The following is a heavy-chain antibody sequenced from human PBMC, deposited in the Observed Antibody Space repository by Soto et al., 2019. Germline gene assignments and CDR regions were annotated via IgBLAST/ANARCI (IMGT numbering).Heavy chain of an antibody. CDR1: GYSFTSYW. CDR3: ARSAWFGEPGAFDI. D-gene: IGHD3-10*01. V-gene: IGHV5-51*01. Sequence: GDSLKITCKGSGYSFTSYWIGWVRQMHGKGLEWMAIIYPGDSDTGYSPSFKGQVTISSDKSISTAYLQLSSLKDSDPALYYFARSAWFGEPGAFDIGGQVTMVTVS. J-gene: IGHJ3*02. CDR2: IYPGDSDT.